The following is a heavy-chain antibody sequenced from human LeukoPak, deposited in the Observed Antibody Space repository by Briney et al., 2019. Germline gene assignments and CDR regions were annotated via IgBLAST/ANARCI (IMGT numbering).Heavy chain of an antibody. CDR2: INAGNGNT. J-gene: IGHJ3*02. Sequence: ASVKVSCKASGYTFTSYAMHWVRQAPGQRLEWMGWINAGNGNTKYSQKFQGRVTITRDTSASTAYMELSSLRSEDTAVYYCATSTATVIGAFDIWGQGTMVTVSS. V-gene: IGHV1-3*01. CDR3: ATSTATVIGAFDI. D-gene: IGHD5-18*01. CDR1: GYTFTSYA.